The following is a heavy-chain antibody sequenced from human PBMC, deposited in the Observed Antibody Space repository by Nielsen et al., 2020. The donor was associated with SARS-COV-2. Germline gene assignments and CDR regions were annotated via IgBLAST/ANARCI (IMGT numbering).Heavy chain of an antibody. J-gene: IGHJ4*02. V-gene: IGHV3-9*01. CDR2: ISWNSGSI. Sequence: GGSLRLSCAASGFTFDDYAMHWVRQAPGKGLEWVSGISWNSGSIGYADSVKGRFTISRDNAKNSLYLQMNSLRAEDTALYYCAKDIVGGFDHWGQGTLVTVSS. CDR3: AKDIVGGFDH. CDR1: GFTFDDYA. D-gene: IGHD1-26*01.